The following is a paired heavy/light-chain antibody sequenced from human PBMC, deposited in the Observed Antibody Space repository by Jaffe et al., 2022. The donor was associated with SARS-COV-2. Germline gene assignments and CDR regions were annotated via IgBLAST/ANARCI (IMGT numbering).Light chain of an antibody. J-gene: IGKJ5*01. CDR1: ESVSTW. V-gene: IGKV1-5*03. Sequence: DIQMTQSPSTLSASVGDRVTITCRASESVSTWLAWHQQKPGKAPKLLIYKASTLESGVPSRFSGSGSGTEFTLTISSLQPEDFATYYCQQYKGFSSFGQGTRLEIK. CDR3: QQYKGFSS. CDR2: KAS.
Heavy chain of an antibody. CDR1: GGSISRGSLY. J-gene: IGHJ4*02. D-gene: IGHD6-25*01. V-gene: IGHV4-61*02. CDR3: VRSGEGSGSIDWVHY. CDR2: FHTTGRT. Sequence: QVQLQESGPGLVKPSQTLSLTCSVSGGSISRGSLYWGWIRQPAGGALEWLGRFHTTGRTQYNPSLKNRLTISIDTSKDQFSLGLTSVTAADTAVYYCVRSGEGSGSIDWVHYWGQGALVTVSS.